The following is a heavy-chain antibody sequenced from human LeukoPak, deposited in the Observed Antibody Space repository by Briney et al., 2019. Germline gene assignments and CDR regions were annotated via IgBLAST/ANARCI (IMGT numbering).Heavy chain of an antibody. V-gene: IGHV4-34*01. CDR2: INHSGST. J-gene: IGHJ5*02. CDR3: ALDLEMTTVTGGFDP. D-gene: IGHD4-17*01. CDR1: GGSFSGYY. Sequence: PSETLSLTCAVYGGSFSGYYWSWIRQPPGKGLEWIGEINHSGSTNYNPSLKSRVTISVDTSKNQFSLKLSSVTAADTAVYYCALDLEMTTVTGGFDPWGQGTLVTVSS.